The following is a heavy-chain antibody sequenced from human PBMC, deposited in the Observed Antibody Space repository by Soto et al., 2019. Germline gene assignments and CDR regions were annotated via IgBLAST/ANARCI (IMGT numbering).Heavy chain of an antibody. J-gene: IGHJ4*02. Sequence: ASVKVSCKASGYTFTSYGISWVRQAPGQGLEWMGWISAYNGNTNYAQKLQGRVTMTTDTSTSTAYMELRSLRSDDTAVYYCARDLYYYDSSGYRHWGQGTLVTVSS. D-gene: IGHD3-22*01. CDR2: ISAYNGNT. V-gene: IGHV1-18*01. CDR3: ARDLYYYDSSGYRH. CDR1: GYTFTSYG.